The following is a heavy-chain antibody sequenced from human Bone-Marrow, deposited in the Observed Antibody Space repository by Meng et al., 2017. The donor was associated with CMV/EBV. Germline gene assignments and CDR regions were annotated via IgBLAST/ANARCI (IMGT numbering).Heavy chain of an antibody. Sequence: GSLRLSCAVYGGSFSGYYWSWIRQPPGKGLEWIGEINHSGSTNYNPSLKSRVTISVDTSKNQFSLKLSSVTAADTAVYYCARGTVNIPVVVPAAGNYWFDPWGQGTLVTVSS. D-gene: IGHD2-2*01. CDR2: INHSGST. CDR3: ARGTVNIPVVVPAAGNYWFDP. CDR1: GGSFSGYY. V-gene: IGHV4-34*01. J-gene: IGHJ5*02.